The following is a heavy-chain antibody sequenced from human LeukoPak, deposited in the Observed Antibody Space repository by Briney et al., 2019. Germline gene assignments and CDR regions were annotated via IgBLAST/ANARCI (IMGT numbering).Heavy chain of an antibody. CDR1: GYSISSGFY. Sequence: SETLSLTCTVSGYSISSGFYWGWIRQPPGKGLEWIGSIYHSGSTYYCPSLKSRVTISVDTSKNQFSLKLSSVTAADTAVYYCARGPSYGDYVPCWGQGTLVTVSS. J-gene: IGHJ4*02. CDR2: IYHSGST. D-gene: IGHD4-17*01. CDR3: ARGPSYGDYVPC. V-gene: IGHV4-38-2*02.